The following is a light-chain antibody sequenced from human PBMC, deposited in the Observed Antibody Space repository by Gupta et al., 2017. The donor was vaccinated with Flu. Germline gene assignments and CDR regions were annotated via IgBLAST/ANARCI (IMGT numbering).Light chain of an antibody. CDR2: AAS. J-gene: IGKJ4*01. V-gene: IGKV1-39*01. CDR1: QSIDRY. CDR3: QQRDSTWIT. Sequence: DIQMTQSPSSLSASVGDRVTITCRASQSIDRYLNWYQQKPGKAPNVLIYAASSLQTGVPSRFSGSGSVTDFTLTISRLQPEDFATYYCQQRDSTWITFGGGTKVEIK.